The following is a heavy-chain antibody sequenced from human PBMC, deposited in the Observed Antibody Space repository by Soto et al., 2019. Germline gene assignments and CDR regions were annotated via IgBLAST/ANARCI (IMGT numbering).Heavy chain of an antibody. V-gene: IGHV4-59*08. D-gene: IGHD3-9*01. CDR1: PDSLSSYY. Sequence: SATLSLTCTLSPDSLSSYYWWWIWQHPGKGLEWIGYIYYSGSTNYNPSLKSRVTISVDTSKNQFSLKLSSVTAADTAVYYCARQGTTYYDILTGYSDNWFDPWGQGTLVTVS. J-gene: IGHJ5*02. CDR2: IYYSGST. CDR3: ARQGTTYYDILTGYSDNWFDP.